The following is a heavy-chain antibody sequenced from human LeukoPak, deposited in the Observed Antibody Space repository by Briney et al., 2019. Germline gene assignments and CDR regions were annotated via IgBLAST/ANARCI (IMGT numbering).Heavy chain of an antibody. CDR2: IIPIFGTA. Sequence: ISXVRQAPGQGLEWMGGIIPIFGTANYAQKFQGRVTITADESTSTAYMELSSLRSEDTAVYYCARDFPFRAFDIWGQGTMVTVSS. CDR3: ARDFPFRAFDI. J-gene: IGHJ3*02. V-gene: IGHV1-69*01.